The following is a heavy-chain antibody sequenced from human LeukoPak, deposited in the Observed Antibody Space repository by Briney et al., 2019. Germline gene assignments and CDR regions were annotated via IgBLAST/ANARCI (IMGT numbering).Heavy chain of an antibody. CDR3: ARVGNYDILTGTGSWLDP. CDR2: ISAYNGNT. V-gene: IGHV1-18*01. Sequence: ASVKVSCKASGYTFTSYGISWVRQAPGQGLEWMGWISAYNGNTNYAQKLQGRVTMTTDTSTSTAYMELRSLRSDDTAVYYCARVGNYDILTGTGSWLDPWGQGTLVTVSS. J-gene: IGHJ5*02. CDR1: GYTFTSYG. D-gene: IGHD3-9*01.